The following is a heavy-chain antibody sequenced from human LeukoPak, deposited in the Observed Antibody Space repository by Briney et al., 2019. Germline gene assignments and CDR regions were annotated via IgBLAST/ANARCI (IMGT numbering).Heavy chain of an antibody. Sequence: SETLSLTCTVSGGSISSYYWGWIRQPPGKGLEWIGSIYYSGSTYYNPSLKSRVTISVDTSKNQFSLKLSSVTAADTAVYYCARDAITFGGVIEDDYWGQGTLVTVSS. CDR1: GGSISSYY. CDR3: ARDAITFGGVIEDDY. V-gene: IGHV4-39*07. CDR2: IYYSGST. D-gene: IGHD3-16*02. J-gene: IGHJ4*02.